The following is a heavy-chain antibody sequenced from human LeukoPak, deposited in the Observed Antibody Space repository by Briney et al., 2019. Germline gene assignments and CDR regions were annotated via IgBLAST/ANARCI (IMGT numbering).Heavy chain of an antibody. V-gene: IGHV1-2*02. Sequence: ASVKVSCKASGYTFTDYYIQWVRQAPGEGLECVGWILPRSGDTYYAQRLHGRVAMTTDTSINTAYMELSRLKSDDTGVYFCARPPRDLVSAAPFPSWGQGTLVTVSS. CDR2: ILPRSGDT. J-gene: IGHJ1*01. D-gene: IGHD2-2*01. CDR3: ARPPRDLVSAAPFPS. CDR1: GYTFTDYY.